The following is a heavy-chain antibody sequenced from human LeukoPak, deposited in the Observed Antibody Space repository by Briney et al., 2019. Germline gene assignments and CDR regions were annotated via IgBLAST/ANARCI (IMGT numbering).Heavy chain of an antibody. CDR2: IKQDGSEK. D-gene: IGHD3-10*01. CDR3: ARDGSGSSGIDY. Sequence: GGSLRLSCAASGFTFSSYAMSWVRQAPGKGLEWVANIKQDGSEKYYVDSVKGRFTISRDNAKNSLYLQMSSLRAEDTAVYYCARDGSGSSGIDYWGQGTLVTVSS. J-gene: IGHJ4*02. CDR1: GFTFSSYA. V-gene: IGHV3-7*01.